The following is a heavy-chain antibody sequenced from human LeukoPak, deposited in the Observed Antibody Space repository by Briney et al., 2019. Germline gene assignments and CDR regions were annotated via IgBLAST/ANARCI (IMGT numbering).Heavy chain of an antibody. CDR1: GFTFSRYW. J-gene: IGHJ6*02. CDR3: ARVGPLLWFGESPGYYYYGMDV. D-gene: IGHD3-10*01. V-gene: IGHV3-7*03. Sequence: GGSLRLSCAASGFTFSRYWMSWVRQAAGKGREWVANIKQEGSEKYYVASVKGPFTISPDNATNSLYLQMTTLRAEHTAVYYCARVGPLLWFGESPGYYYYGMDVWGQGTTVTVSS. CDR2: IKQEGSEK.